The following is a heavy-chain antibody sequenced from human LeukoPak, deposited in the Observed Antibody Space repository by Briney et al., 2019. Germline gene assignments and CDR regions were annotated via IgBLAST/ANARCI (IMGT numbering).Heavy chain of an antibody. Sequence: SETLSLTCTVSGGSISSYYWSWIRQPAGKGLEWIGRIYTSGCTNYNPSLKSRVTISVDTSKNQFSLKLSSVTAADTAVYYCARVGYSGSLSGSFDIWGQGTMVTVSS. D-gene: IGHD1-26*01. CDR1: GGSISSYY. CDR3: ARVGYSGSLSGSFDI. V-gene: IGHV4-4*07. CDR2: IYTSGCT. J-gene: IGHJ3*02.